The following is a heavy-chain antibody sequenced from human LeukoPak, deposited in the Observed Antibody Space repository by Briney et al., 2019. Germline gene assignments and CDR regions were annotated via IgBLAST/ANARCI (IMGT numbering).Heavy chain of an antibody. CDR2: ISTTGTTI. Sequence: GGSLRLSCAASGFTFSAYHINWVRQAPGKGLEWISYISTTGTTIHYTDSVKGRFAISRDNAKSSLYLQMNSLRDEDTAVYYCARVHYDFWSGDGDYWGQGTLVTVSS. CDR3: ARVHYDFWSGDGDY. D-gene: IGHD3-3*01. V-gene: IGHV3-48*02. J-gene: IGHJ4*02. CDR1: GFTFSAYH.